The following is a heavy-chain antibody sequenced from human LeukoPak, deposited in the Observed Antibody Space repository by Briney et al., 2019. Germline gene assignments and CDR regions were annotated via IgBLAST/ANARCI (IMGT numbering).Heavy chain of an antibody. V-gene: IGHV3-30*03. CDR2: ISYDGSNK. CDR3: ARDNGK. Sequence: GGSLRLSCAASGFTFSNYSMNWVRQAPGKGLEWVAVISYDGSNKYYADSVKGRFTISRDNSKNTLYLQMNSLRAEDTAVYYCARDNGKWGQGTLVTVSS. D-gene: IGHD1-14*01. CDR1: GFTFSNYS. J-gene: IGHJ4*02.